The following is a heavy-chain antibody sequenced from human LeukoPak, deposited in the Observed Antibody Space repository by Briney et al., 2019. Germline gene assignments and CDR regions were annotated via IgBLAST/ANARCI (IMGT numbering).Heavy chain of an antibody. CDR3: ATSETVGTTTGRRVLDY. D-gene: IGHD1-26*01. Sequence: ASVKVSCKASGYTFTTYYMHWVRQAPGQGLEWMGIINPSGGSTGYAQKFQGRVTMTRDTSTNTVYMELSSLRSEDTAVYYCATSETVGTTTGRRVLDYWGQGTLVTVSS. J-gene: IGHJ4*02. CDR1: GYTFTTYY. CDR2: INPSGGST. V-gene: IGHV1-46*01.